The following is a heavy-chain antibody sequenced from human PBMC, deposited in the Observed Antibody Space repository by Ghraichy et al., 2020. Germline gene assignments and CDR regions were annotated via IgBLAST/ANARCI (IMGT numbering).Heavy chain of an antibody. Sequence: SETLSLTCTVSGGSISSSSYYWGWIRQPPGKGLEWIGSIYYSGSTYYNPSLKSRVTISVDTSKNQFSLKLSSVTAADTAVYYCARHSGYCSGGSCLVAFDIWGQGTMVTVSS. V-gene: IGHV4-39*01. D-gene: IGHD2-15*01. CDR3: ARHSGYCSGGSCLVAFDI. CDR2: IYYSGST. CDR1: GGSISSSSYY. J-gene: IGHJ3*02.